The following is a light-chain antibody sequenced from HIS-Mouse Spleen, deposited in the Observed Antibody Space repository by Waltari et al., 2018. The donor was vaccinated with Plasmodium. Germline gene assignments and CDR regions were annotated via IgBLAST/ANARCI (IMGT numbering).Light chain of an antibody. J-gene: IGLJ2*01. Sequence: SSLTQPPSVSGSPGQAVTIPCTGTRGDVGSYNIVSWYQQHPGKAPKLMIYEGSKRPSGVSNRFSGSKSGNTASLTISGLQAEDEADYYCCSYAGSSTHVVFGGGTKLTVL. CDR1: RGDVGSYNI. CDR3: CSYAGSSTHVV. CDR2: EGS. V-gene: IGLV2-23*01.